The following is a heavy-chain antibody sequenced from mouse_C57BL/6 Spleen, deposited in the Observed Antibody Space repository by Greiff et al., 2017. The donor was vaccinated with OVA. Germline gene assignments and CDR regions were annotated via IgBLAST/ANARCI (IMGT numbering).Heavy chain of an antibody. CDR3: ASERRFYYAMDY. Sequence: EVMLVESGPELVKPGASVKISCKASGYSFTGYYMNWVKQSPEKSLEWIGEINPSTGGTTYNQKFKAKATLTVDNSSITAYMQLKSLTSEDTAVYYCASERRFYYAMDYWGQGTSVTVSS. CDR1: GYSFTGYY. CDR2: INPSTGGT. J-gene: IGHJ4*01. V-gene: IGHV1-42*01.